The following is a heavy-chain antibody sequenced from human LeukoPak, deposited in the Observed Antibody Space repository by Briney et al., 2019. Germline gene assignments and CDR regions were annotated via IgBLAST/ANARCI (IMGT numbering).Heavy chain of an antibody. V-gene: IGHV1-69*05. CDR1: GGTFISYA. CDR3: AREEADSSGWYGGWFDP. J-gene: IGHJ5*02. CDR2: IIPIFGTA. D-gene: IGHD6-19*01. Sequence: SVKVSCKASGGTFISYAISWVRQAPGQGLEWMRGIIPIFGTANYAQKFQGRVTITTDESTSTAYMELSSLRSEDTAVYYCAREEADSSGWYGGWFDPWGQGTLVTVSS.